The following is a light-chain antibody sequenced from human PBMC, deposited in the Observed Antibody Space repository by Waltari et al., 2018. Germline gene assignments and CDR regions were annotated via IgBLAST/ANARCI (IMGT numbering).Light chain of an antibody. J-gene: IGKJ1*01. V-gene: IGKV1-5*03. CDR1: QSISSW. CDR2: KAS. CDR3: QQYPRT. Sequence: DIQMTKSPSTLSASVGDTVTITCRASQSISSWLAWYQQKPGKAPKLLIYKASSLDSGVPSRFSGSGSGTEFTLTISSLQPDDFATHYCQQYPRTFGQGTKVEIK.